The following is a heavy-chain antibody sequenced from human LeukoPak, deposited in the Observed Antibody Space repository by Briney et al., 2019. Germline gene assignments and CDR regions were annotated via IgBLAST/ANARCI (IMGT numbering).Heavy chain of an antibody. J-gene: IGHJ5*02. D-gene: IGHD1-26*01. CDR2: IKEDGSVK. V-gene: IGHV3-7*05. Sequence: TGGSLTLSCAASGFTFSNYWTSWVRQAPEKGLEWVANIKEDGSVKYYVDSVKGRFTISRDNAKNSLYLHMNSLRVEDRAVYYCARGSGWLDPWGQGTLVTVFS. CDR1: GFTFSNYW. CDR3: ARGSGWLDP.